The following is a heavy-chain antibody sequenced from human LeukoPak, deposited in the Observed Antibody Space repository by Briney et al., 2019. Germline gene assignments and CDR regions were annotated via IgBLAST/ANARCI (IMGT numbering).Heavy chain of an antibody. J-gene: IGHJ4*02. CDR2: ISSSSSTI. V-gene: IGHV3-48*04. CDR3: AKDQIQLWSFDY. CDR1: GFTFSRYS. Sequence: GGSLRLTCAASGFTFSRYSMNWVRQAPGKGLEWVSYISSSSSTIHYADSVKGRFTISKDNSKNSLYLQMNSLRTEDTALYYCAKDQIQLWSFDYWGQGTLVTVSS. D-gene: IGHD5-18*01.